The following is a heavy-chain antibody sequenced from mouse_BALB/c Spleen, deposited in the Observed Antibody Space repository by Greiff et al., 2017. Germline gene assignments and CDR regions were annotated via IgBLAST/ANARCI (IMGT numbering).Heavy chain of an antibody. V-gene: IGHV1S81*02. D-gene: IGHD2-10*02. CDR1: GYTFTSYY. Sequence: QVQLQQPGAELVKPGASVKLSCKASGYTFTSYYMYWVKQRPGQGLEWIGGINPSNGGTNFNVKFKSKATLTVDKSSSTAYMQLSSLTSEDSAVYYCTRGGYGILSFAYWGQGTLVTVSA. J-gene: IGHJ3*01. CDR3: TRGGYGILSFAY. CDR2: INPSNGGT.